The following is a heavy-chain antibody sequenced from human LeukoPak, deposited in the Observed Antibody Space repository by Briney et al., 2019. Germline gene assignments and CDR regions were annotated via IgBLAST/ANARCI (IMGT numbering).Heavy chain of an antibody. V-gene: IGHV3-74*01. CDR3: ARGAAAANDY. D-gene: IGHD6-13*01. J-gene: IGHJ4*02. Sequence: GGSLRLSCAASGFTFSSYWMHWVRHAPGKGLVWVSNINSAESSTNYADSVKGRFTISRDNAKSTLYLQMNSLRPEDTAVYYCARGAAAANDYWGQGTLVTVSS. CDR1: GFTFSSYW. CDR2: INSAESST.